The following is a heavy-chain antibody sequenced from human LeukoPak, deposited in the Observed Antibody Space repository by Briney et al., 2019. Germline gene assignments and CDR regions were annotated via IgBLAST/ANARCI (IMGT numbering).Heavy chain of an antibody. CDR2: ISGSGGST. V-gene: IGHV3-23*01. CDR1: GFTFSSYG. J-gene: IGHJ1*01. Sequence: TGGSLRLSCAASGFTFSSYGMSWVRQAPGKGLEWVSAISGSGGSTYYADSVKGRFTISRDNSKNTLYLQMNSLRDEDTAVYYCAIRPLGGGSGSYWGYFQHWGPGTLVTVSS. D-gene: IGHD3-10*01. CDR3: AIRPLGGGSGSYWGYFQH.